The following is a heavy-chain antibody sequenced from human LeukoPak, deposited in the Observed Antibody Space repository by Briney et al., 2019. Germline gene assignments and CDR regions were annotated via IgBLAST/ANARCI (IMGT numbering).Heavy chain of an antibody. CDR3: ARGVDY. Sequence: GGSLRLSCAASGFTFSRYWMHWVRQAPGKGLEWVAVISYDGSNKYYADSVKGRFTISRGNSKNTLYLQMNGLRAEDTAVYYCARGVDYWGQGTLVTVSS. J-gene: IGHJ4*02. CDR2: ISYDGSNK. CDR1: GFTFSRYW. V-gene: IGHV3-30-3*01.